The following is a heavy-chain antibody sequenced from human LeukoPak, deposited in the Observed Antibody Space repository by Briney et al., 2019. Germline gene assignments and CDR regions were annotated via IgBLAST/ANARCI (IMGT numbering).Heavy chain of an antibody. J-gene: IGHJ4*02. CDR2: ISAYNGNT. D-gene: IGHD6-19*01. Sequence: ASVKVSCKASGYTFTSYGISWVRQAPGQGLEWMEWISAYNGNTNYAQKFQGRVTMTTDTSTTTAYMELRSLRSDDTAVYYCARGYSSGWYGYGYFDYWGQGTLVTVSS. V-gene: IGHV1-18*01. CDR3: ARGYSSGWYGYGYFDY. CDR1: GYTFTSYG.